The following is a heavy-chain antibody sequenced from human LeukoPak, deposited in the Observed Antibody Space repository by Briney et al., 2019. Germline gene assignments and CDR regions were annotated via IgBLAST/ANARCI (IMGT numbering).Heavy chain of an antibody. V-gene: IGHV3-7*01. CDR1: GFTFSSYW. D-gene: IGHD3-22*01. CDR3: AGLSGGFYDTNDYA. Sequence: GGSLRLSCAASGFTFSSYWMSWVRQAPGKGLEWVANIKQDGSEKYYVDSVKGRFTISRDNAKNSLYLQMNILRVEDTAVYYCAGLSGGFYDTNDYAWGQGTLVTVSS. CDR2: IKQDGSEK. J-gene: IGHJ5*02.